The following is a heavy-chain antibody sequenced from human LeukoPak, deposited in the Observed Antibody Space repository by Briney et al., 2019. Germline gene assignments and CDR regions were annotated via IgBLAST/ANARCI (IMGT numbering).Heavy chain of an antibody. CDR2: INHSGST. CDR3: ARSKYYYDSSGYYRYYYYYMDV. Sequence: SETLSLTCAVYGGSFSGYYWSWIRQPPGKGLEWIGEINHSGSTNYNPSLKSRVTISVDTSKNQFSLKLSSVTAADTAVYYCARSKYYYDSSGYYRYYYYYMDVWGKGTTVTVS. CDR1: GGSFSGYY. D-gene: IGHD3-22*01. J-gene: IGHJ6*03. V-gene: IGHV4-34*01.